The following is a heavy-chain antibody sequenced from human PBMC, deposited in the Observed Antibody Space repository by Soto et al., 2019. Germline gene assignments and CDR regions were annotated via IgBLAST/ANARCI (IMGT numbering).Heavy chain of an antibody. D-gene: IGHD1-7*01. V-gene: IGHV3-33*01. CDR2: IWYDGSNK. CDR3: ARVSSGTNYYYGMDV. Sequence: GGSLRLSCAASGFTFSSYGMHWVRQAPGRGLEWVAVIWYDGSNKYYADSVKGRFTISRDNSKNTLYLQMNSLRAEDTAVYYCARVSSGTNYYYGMDVWGQGTTVTVS. J-gene: IGHJ6*02. CDR1: GFTFSSYG.